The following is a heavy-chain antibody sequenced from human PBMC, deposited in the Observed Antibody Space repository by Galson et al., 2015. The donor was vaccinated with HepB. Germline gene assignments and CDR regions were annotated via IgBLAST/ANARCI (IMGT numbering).Heavy chain of an antibody. CDR1: GFTFSTYA. CDR3: ARVTQYCSGGTCSIYYYYGMDV. V-gene: IGHV3-23*01. J-gene: IGHJ6*02. D-gene: IGHD2-15*01. CDR2: LSGGGVNT. Sequence: SLRLSCAASGFTFSTYAMNWVRQAPGKGLEWVSGLSGGGVNTYFADSVKGRFTISRDNSKNTLYLQMNSLRAEDTAVYYCARVTQYCSGGTCSIYYYYGMDVWGQGTTATVSS.